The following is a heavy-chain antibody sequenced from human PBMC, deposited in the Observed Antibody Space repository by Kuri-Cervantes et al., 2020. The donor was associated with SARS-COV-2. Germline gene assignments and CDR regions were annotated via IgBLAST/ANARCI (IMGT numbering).Heavy chain of an antibody. CDR2: IVVGSGNT. Sequence: SVKGSCKASGFTFTSSAVQWVRQARGQCLEWIGWIVVGSGNTNYAQKFQERVTITRDMSTSTAYMELSSLRSEDTAVYYCARDQYYYYGMDVWGQGTTVTVSS. CDR1: GFTFTSSA. CDR3: ARDQYYYYGMDV. V-gene: IGHV1-58*01. J-gene: IGHJ6*02.